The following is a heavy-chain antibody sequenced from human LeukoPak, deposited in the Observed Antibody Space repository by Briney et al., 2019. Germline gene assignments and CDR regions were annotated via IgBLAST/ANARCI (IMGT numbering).Heavy chain of an antibody. CDR1: GGSITSHY. Sequence: ASETLSLTCTVSGGSITSHYWSWLPQSPEKGLEGIGYIYYSGSTNYNPSLKSRVTISVATSKNQFSLKLSSVTAADTAVYYCARDSRYYGSGSYWDVWGQGTTVTVSS. J-gene: IGHJ6*02. CDR3: ARDSRYYGSGSYWDV. D-gene: IGHD3-10*01. CDR2: IYYSGST. V-gene: IGHV4-59*11.